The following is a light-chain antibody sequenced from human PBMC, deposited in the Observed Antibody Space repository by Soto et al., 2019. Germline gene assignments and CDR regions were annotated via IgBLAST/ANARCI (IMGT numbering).Light chain of an antibody. CDR2: GNS. V-gene: IGLV1-40*01. J-gene: IGLJ1*01. Sequence: QSVLTQPPSVSGAPGQRVTISCTGSSSNIGAGYDVHWYQQLPGTAPKLLIYGNSNRPSGVPDRFSGSKSGTSASLAITGLQAEDEADYYCKSYYGSRTSYVFGNGTKVTVL. CDR3: KSYYGSRTSYV. CDR1: SSNIGAGYD.